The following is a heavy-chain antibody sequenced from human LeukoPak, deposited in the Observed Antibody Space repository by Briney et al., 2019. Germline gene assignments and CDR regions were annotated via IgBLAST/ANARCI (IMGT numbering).Heavy chain of an antibody. V-gene: IGHV3-7*01. D-gene: IGHD2-21*01. Sequence: GGSLRLSCIASEFTFSSYWMSWVRQAPGKGLEWVANIKQDGSEKDYVDSVKGRFTISRDNAKNSLYLQMNSLRAEDTALYYCARYCGGDCYGMDVWGQGTTVTVSS. CDR2: IKQDGSEK. CDR3: ARYCGGDCYGMDV. CDR1: EFTFSSYW. J-gene: IGHJ6*02.